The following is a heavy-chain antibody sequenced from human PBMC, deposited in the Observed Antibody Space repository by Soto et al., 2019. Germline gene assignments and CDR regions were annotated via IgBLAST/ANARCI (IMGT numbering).Heavy chain of an antibody. CDR2: IYYSGST. V-gene: IGHV4-61*01. J-gene: IGHJ4*02. D-gene: IGHD5-12*01. Sequence: SETLSLTCTVSGGSVSSGSYYWSWIRQPPGKGLEWIGYIYYSGSTNYNPSLKSRVTISVDTSKNQFSLKLSSVTAADTAAYYCARVRRDGYNPFDYWRQGTLVTVSS. CDR3: ARVRRDGYNPFDY. CDR1: GGSVSSGSYY.